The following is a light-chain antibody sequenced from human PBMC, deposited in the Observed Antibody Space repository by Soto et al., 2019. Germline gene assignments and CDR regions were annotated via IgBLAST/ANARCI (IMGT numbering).Light chain of an antibody. Sequence: QPVLTQPSSLSASPGASASLTCTLRSGINVGTYRIYWYQQKPGSPPQFLLFYKSDSDRQQGSGVPSRFSGSKDVSANAGILLISGLQSEDEADYYCMIWDSNAVIVGGGTQLTVL. V-gene: IGLV5-45*03. CDR2: YKSDSDR. J-gene: IGLJ2*01. CDR1: SGINVGTYR. CDR3: MIWDSNAVI.